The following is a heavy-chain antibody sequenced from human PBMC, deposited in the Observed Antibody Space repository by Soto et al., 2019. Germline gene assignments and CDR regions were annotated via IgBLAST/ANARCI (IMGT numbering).Heavy chain of an antibody. V-gene: IGHV4-59*08. J-gene: IGHJ6*02. Sequence: SETLSLTCTVSGGSISSYYWSWIRQPPGKGLEWIGYIYYSGSTNYNPSLKSRVTISVDTSKNQFSLKLSSVTAADTAMYYCARHEELYGMDVWGQGTTVTVSS. CDR3: ARHEELYGMDV. D-gene: IGHD1-7*01. CDR2: IYYSGST. CDR1: GGSISSYY.